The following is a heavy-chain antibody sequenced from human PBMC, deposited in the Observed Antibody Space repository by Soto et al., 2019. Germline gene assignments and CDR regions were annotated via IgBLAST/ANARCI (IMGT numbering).Heavy chain of an antibody. CDR3: ARGMYKSGWNLDL. J-gene: IGHJ5*02. CDR2: ILYSGSS. CDR1: GGSVSSATYF. D-gene: IGHD6-19*01. Sequence: PSETLSLTCPVSGGSVSSATYFWSWVRQPPGGGLEWIAYILYSGSSMYNPSLKSRVTISLSTSKTQFPLRLTSVTAADTAVYYCARGMYKSGWNLDLWGQGIVVTVSS. V-gene: IGHV4-61*01.